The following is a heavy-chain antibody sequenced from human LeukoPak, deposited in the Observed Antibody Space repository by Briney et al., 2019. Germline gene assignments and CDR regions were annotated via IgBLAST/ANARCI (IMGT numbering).Heavy chain of an antibody. V-gene: IGHV3-30-3*01. D-gene: IGHD3-10*01. CDR1: GFTFRNYV. CDR3: AREGYYGSGSPPSLYFDY. CDR2: TSSDLNVK. Sequence: GGSLRLSCAASGFTFRNYVIHWVRQAPGKGLEWVAVTSSDLNVKLYADSVKGRFTISRDNSRSTLYLQMNSLRPEDRAIYYCAREGYYGSGSPPSLYFDYWGQGTLVTVSS. J-gene: IGHJ4*02.